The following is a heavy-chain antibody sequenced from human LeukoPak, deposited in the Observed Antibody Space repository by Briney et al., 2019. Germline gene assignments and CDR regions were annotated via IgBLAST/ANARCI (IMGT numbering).Heavy chain of an antibody. CDR1: GLAFSSYG. V-gene: IGHV3-33*01. D-gene: IGHD6-13*01. J-gene: IGHJ4*02. CDR2: IWFDGSIK. Sequence: GGSLRLSCAASGLAFSSYGMHWVRQAPGKGLEWVAVIWFDGSIKYYADSVKDRFTISRDNSKNTLYLQMNSLRAEDTAVYYCASAAGPFDNWGQGTLVTVSS. CDR3: ASAAGPFDN.